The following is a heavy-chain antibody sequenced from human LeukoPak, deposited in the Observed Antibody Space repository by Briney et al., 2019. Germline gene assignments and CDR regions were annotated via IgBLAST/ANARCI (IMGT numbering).Heavy chain of an antibody. Sequence: GGSLRLPCAASGFTFSSYSMNWVRQAPGKGPEWVSSISSSSSYIYYADSVKGRFTISRDNAKNSLYLQMNSLRAEDTAVYYCARDQSSSSAYWGQGTLVTVSS. CDR3: ARDQSSSSAY. CDR1: GFTFSSYS. CDR2: ISSSSSYI. J-gene: IGHJ4*02. V-gene: IGHV3-21*01. D-gene: IGHD6-6*01.